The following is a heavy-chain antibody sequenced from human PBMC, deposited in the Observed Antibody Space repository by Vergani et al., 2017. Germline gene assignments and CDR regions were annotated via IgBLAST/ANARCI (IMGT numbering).Heavy chain of an antibody. D-gene: IGHD3-16*01. CDR3: ASKRGACRSAYCHSYDF. CDR1: GDSVISTDYH. J-gene: IGHJ4*02. CDR2: MDYSGST. V-gene: IGHV4-39*01. Sequence: QLQLQESGPGLVKPSETLSLTCTVSGDSVISTDYHWGWIRQPPGKGLEWIGSMDYSGSTSYNPSLESRISISFATPKNQFYLRLTSVTAADTAVYYCASKRGACRSAYCHSYDFWGPGTLVGVSS.